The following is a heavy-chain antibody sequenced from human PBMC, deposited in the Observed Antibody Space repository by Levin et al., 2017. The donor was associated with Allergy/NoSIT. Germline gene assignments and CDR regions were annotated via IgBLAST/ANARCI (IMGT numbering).Heavy chain of an antibody. CDR2: ISGSGGSP. CDR3: AKVRIAAAGHDAFDI. J-gene: IGHJ3*02. Sequence: GESLKISCAASGFTFSSYAMSWVRQAPGKGLEWVSAISGSGGSPYYADSVKGRFTISRDNSKNTLYLQMNSLRAEDTAVYYCAKVRIAAAGHDAFDIWGQGTMVTVSS. D-gene: IGHD6-13*01. CDR1: GFTFSSYA. V-gene: IGHV3-23*01.